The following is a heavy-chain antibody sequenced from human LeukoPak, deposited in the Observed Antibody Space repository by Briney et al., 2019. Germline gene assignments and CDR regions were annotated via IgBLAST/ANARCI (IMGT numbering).Heavy chain of an antibody. CDR2: LYYSGTT. CDR3: ARAPNYYDSSGYYDEAYWFDP. Sequence: SENLSLNCTGSGGTISSYYWSWLGPPPGNGLEGIGYLYYSGTTNYNHSLKSRVTISVDTSKNQFSLKLSSVTAADTAVYYCARAPNYYDSSGYYDEAYWFDPWAQGTLVSVSS. D-gene: IGHD3-22*01. V-gene: IGHV4-59*01. J-gene: IGHJ5*02. CDR1: GGTISSYY.